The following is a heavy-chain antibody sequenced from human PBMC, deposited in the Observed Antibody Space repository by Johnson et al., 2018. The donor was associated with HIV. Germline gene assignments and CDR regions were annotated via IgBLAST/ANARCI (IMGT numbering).Heavy chain of an antibody. V-gene: IGHV3-20*04. CDR2: INWNGGST. J-gene: IGHJ3*02. CDR3: ARDAVISSGWYNVDAFDI. Sequence: VQLVESGGGVVRPGGSLRLSCAASGFTFDDYGMSWVRQVLGKGLEWVSGINWNGGSTGYAESVKGRFTLYRDTAKNSLYLQRNTLRAEDTAVYYCARDAVISSGWYNVDAFDIWGQGTMVTVSS. CDR1: GFTFDDYG. D-gene: IGHD6-19*01.